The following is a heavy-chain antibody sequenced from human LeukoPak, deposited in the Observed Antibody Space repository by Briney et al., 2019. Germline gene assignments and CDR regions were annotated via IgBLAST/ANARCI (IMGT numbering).Heavy chain of an antibody. CDR1: GGSISSTTYY. Sequence: PSETLSLTCTVSGGSISSTTYYWAWIRQPPGKGLEWIGSIYKTGNTNYSPSLKSRVFISVDTSNNQFSLNLSSVTAADTAVYYCARDGKRALMISPRGARPYYFDYWGQGTLVSVSS. CDR2: IYKTGNT. V-gene: IGHV4-39*07. CDR3: ARDGKRALMISPRGARPYYFDY. J-gene: IGHJ4*02. D-gene: IGHD3-10*01.